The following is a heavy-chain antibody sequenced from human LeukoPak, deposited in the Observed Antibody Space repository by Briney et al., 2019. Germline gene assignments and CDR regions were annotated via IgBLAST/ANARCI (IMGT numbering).Heavy chain of an antibody. V-gene: IGHV3-23*01. D-gene: IGHD3-10*01. CDR1: GFTFSSYA. CDR2: ISGDGDYR. Sequence: GGSLRLSCAASGFTFSSYAISWVRQPPGKGLEWVSAISGDGDYRYYADSVKGRFTISRDNSKSTLYLQMNSLRARDTAVYYCAKATGYYYGSGTLDHWGQGTLVTVSS. CDR3: AKATGYYYGSGTLDH. J-gene: IGHJ4*02.